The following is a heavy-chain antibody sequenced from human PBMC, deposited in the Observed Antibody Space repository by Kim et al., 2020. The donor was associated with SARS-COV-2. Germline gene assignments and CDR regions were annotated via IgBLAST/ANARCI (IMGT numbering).Heavy chain of an antibody. V-gene: IGHV4-34*01. CDR2: INHSGST. D-gene: IGHD6-13*01. Sequence: SETLSLTCAVYGGSFSGYYWSWIRQPPGKGLEWIGEINHSGSTNYNPSLKSRVTISVDTSKNQFSLKLSSVTAADTAVYYCARVIGKTGSSWIDYWGQGTLVTVSS. J-gene: IGHJ4*02. CDR1: GGSFSGYY. CDR3: ARVIGKTGSSWIDY.